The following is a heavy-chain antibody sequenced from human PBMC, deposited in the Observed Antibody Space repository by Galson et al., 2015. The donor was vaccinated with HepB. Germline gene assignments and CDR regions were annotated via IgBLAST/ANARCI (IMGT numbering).Heavy chain of an antibody. D-gene: IGHD6-6*01. CDR1: GFTFISHS. V-gene: IGHV3-48*01. Sequence: SLRLSCAASGFTFISHSMNWVRQAPGKGLEWVSYIGSSGSTIYYADSVKGRFTISRDNAKNSLYLQMNSLRVEDTAVYYCARGQLAPNSDYWGQGTLVTVSS. CDR3: ARGQLAPNSDY. J-gene: IGHJ4*02. CDR2: IGSSGSTI.